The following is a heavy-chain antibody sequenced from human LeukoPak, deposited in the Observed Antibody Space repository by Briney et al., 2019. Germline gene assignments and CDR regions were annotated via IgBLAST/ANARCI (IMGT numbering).Heavy chain of an antibody. CDR1: GCSISSWDYY. CDR3: ATIPNGDYYFDY. D-gene: IGHD4-17*01. J-gene: IGHJ4*02. V-gene: IGHV4-30-4*01. CDR2: IHSSGST. Sequence: PSQTLSLTCTVSGCSISSWDYYWSWIRQPPGKGLEWIGYIHSSGSTYYNPSLKSRVTISVDTSKNQFSLRLSSVTAADTAVYYCATIPNGDYYFDYWGQGTLVTVSS.